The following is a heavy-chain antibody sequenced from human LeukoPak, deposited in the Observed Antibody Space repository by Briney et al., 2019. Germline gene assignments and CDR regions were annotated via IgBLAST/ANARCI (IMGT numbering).Heavy chain of an antibody. V-gene: IGHV3-7*01. CDR2: IKQDGSER. CDR3: ARDWGAYYHFFDY. Sequence: GGSLRLSCEASGFSMSVYWMSWVRQAPGKGLEWVGNIKQDGSERNYVDSVKGRFTISRDNAKKSLYLQMNSLRAEDTAVYYCARDWGAYYHFFDYWGQGILVTVSS. CDR1: GFSMSVYW. D-gene: IGHD3-22*01. J-gene: IGHJ4*02.